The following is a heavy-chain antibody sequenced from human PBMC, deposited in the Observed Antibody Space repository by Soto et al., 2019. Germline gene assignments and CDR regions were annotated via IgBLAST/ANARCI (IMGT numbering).Heavy chain of an antibody. V-gene: IGHV3-15*05. CDR1: SLTFINAW. D-gene: IGHD6-13*01. CDR3: VSDFVSERGSRWRLFDF. J-gene: IGHJ4*02. Sequence: EVQLVESGGGLIKPGGSLRLSCVASSLTFINAWMTWVRQAPRKGLEWVAGIKSNTDGGTTDYAAPVKGRFTISRDDSKNTLYLQMNSLNTEDTAVYYCVSDFVSERGSRWRLFDFWGQGTLVTVSS. CDR2: IKSNTDGGTT.